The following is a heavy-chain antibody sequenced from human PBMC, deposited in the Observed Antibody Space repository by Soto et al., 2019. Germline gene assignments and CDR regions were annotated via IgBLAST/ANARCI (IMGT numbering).Heavy chain of an antibody. D-gene: IGHD2-2*01. J-gene: IGHJ5*02. CDR1: GFTFSSYG. V-gene: IGHV3-30*18. CDR2: ISYDGSNK. Sequence: GGSLRLSCAASGFTFSSYGMHWVRQAPGKGLEWVAVISYDGSNKYYADSVKGRFTISRDNSKNTLYLQMNSLRAEDTAVYYCAKALYHQNWFAPWGRGPLVT. CDR3: AKALYHQNWFAP.